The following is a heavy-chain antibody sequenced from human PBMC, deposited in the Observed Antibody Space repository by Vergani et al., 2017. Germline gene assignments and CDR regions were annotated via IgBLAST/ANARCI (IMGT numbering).Heavy chain of an antibody. CDR3: ARVNTETNGHLYYYYYMDV. CDR2: IDHTGRP. J-gene: IGHJ6*03. D-gene: IGHD4-11*01. Sequence: QVQLQQWGGGLLKPSETLSLTCVVNGGSFTSYHWTWIRQSPGEGLEWVGDIDHTGRPDYNPSLKSRLTMLVDKSRNQFSLTLNSVTANDTAIYFCARVNTETNGHLYYYYYMDVWGQGTAVTVS. CDR1: GGSFTSYH. V-gene: IGHV4-34*01.